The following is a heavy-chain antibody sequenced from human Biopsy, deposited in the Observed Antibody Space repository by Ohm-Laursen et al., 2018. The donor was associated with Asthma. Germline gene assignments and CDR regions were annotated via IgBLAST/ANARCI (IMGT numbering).Heavy chain of an antibody. CDR1: GGTFNTYV. J-gene: IGHJ4*02. CDR2: MNSGFDTA. CDR3: ARKAGSCISRTCYSLDF. D-gene: IGHD2-2*01. Sequence: GASVKVSCTSLGGTFNTYVIGWVRQAPGQGLGWVGGMNSGFDTATSPQKFQDRVMITADDYTSTVYMELSSLRSKDTAVYYCARKAGSCISRTCYSLDFWGQGTLVTVSS. V-gene: IGHV1-69*13.